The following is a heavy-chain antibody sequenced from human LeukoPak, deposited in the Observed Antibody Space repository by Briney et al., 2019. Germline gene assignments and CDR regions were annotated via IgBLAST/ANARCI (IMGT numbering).Heavy chain of an antibody. Sequence: GGSLRLSCAASGFTVSSNYMSWVRQAPGKGLEWVSVIYSGGSTYYADSVKGRFTISRDNSKNTLYLQMNSLRAEDTAVYYCAREDYCDSSGYSHRGGSFDYWGQGTLVTVSS. CDR2: IYSGGST. J-gene: IGHJ4*02. V-gene: IGHV3-53*01. CDR3: AREDYCDSSGYSHRGGSFDY. D-gene: IGHD3-22*01. CDR1: GFTVSSNY.